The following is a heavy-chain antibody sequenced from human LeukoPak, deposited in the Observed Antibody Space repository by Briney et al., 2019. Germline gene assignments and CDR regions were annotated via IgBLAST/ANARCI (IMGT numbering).Heavy chain of an antibody. J-gene: IGHJ6*02. CDR3: AKTSYYDILTGGHYGMDV. V-gene: IGHV3-30*18. CDR1: GFTFSSYG. Sequence: GRSLRLSCAASGFTFSSYGMHWVRQAPGKGLEWVAVVSSDGSNKYYADSVKGRFTISRDNSKNTLYLQMNSLRAEDTAVYYCAKTSYYDILTGGHYGMDVWGQGTTVTVSS. D-gene: IGHD3-9*01. CDR2: VSSDGSNK.